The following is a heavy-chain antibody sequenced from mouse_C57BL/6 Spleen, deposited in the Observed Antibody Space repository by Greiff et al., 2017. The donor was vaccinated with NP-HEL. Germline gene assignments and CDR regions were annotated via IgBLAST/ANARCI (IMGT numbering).Heavy chain of an antibody. Sequence: EVKLMESGGGLVQPGGSLKLSCAASGFTFSDYYMYWVRQTPEKRLEWVAYISNGGGSTYYPDTVKGRFTISRDNAKNTLYLQMSRLKSEDTAMYYCARRVYYGILYAMDYWGQGTSVTVSS. J-gene: IGHJ4*01. CDR1: GFTFSDYY. V-gene: IGHV5-12*01. D-gene: IGHD2-1*01. CDR3: ARRVYYGILYAMDY. CDR2: ISNGGGST.